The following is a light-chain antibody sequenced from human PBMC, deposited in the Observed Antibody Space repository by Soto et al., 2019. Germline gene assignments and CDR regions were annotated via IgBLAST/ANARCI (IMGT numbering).Light chain of an antibody. CDR2: GAS. J-gene: IGKJ1*01. CDR3: QRHRSSAGT. Sequence: EIVLTQSPCTLSLSPGERATLSCRASQSVSSSYLAWYQQKPGQAPRLLIYGASSRATGIPDRFSGSGSGTEFSIAMCRVEVEAFAVSYYQRHRSSAGTVGEGTKVDIK. V-gene: IGKV3-20*01. CDR1: QSVSSSY.